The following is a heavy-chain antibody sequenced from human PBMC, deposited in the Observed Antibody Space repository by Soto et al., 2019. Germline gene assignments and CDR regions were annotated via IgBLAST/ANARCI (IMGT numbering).Heavy chain of an antibody. V-gene: IGHV1-3*01. CDR2: INAGNGNT. D-gene: IGHD3-3*01. Sequence: VASVKVSCKASGYTFTSYAMHWVRQAPGQRLEWMGWINAGNGNTKYSQKFQGRVTVTRDTSASTAYMELSSLRSEDTAVYYCASGPLLGSGYYSTYYYYYMDVWGKGTRVTVSS. CDR1: GYTFTSYA. CDR3: ASGPLLGSGYYSTYYYYYMDV. J-gene: IGHJ6*03.